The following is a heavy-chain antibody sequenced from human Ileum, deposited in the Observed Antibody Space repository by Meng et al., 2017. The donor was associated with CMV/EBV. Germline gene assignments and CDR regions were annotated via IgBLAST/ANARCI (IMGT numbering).Heavy chain of an antibody. CDR3: ARLKDYVGNGYYYFDS. Sequence: QGHFPHWGAGPLKRWETLPPLCVFFGGSVSGYSGSGLCRSPVKRLEWIGEFHRSGNINYNPSLRSRLIISLDTSKKQFSLMLSSVTAADTAVYYCARLKDYVGNGYYYFDSWGPGTLVTVSS. CDR1: GGSVSGYS. CDR2: FHRSGNI. D-gene: IGHD3-22*01. V-gene: IGHV4-34*01. J-gene: IGHJ4*02.